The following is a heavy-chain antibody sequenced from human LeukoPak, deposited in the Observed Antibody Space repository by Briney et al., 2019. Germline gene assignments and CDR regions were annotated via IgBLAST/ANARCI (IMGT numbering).Heavy chain of an antibody. CDR3: ARRVRSADYRLDY. CDR1: GGSISSSSYN. CDR2: ISPSGNT. D-gene: IGHD4-11*01. V-gene: IGHV4-39*07. Sequence: SETLSLTCTVSGGSISSSSYNWTWIRQPPGKSLEWVGEISPSGNTQYNPSLKSRVTISLDASKSQFYLKLNSMTAADTAVYYCARRVRSADYRLDYWGQGTLVTVSS. J-gene: IGHJ4*02.